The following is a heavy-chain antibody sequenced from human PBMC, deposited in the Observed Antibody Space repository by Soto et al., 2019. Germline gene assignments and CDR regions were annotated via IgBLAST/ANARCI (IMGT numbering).Heavy chain of an antibody. J-gene: IGHJ4*02. CDR1: GGTFSSYT. Sequence: QALLVQSGAEVKKPASSVKVSCKASGGTFSSYTLTWLRQAPGQGPEWMGRIIPALDIEDYAQKFQGRVTITADTSTSTAYMELRSLRADDTAVYYCAAVAGTSAFVGYFEYWGQGTLVTVSS. CDR3: AAVAGTSAFVGYFEY. D-gene: IGHD6-19*01. V-gene: IGHV1-69*02. CDR2: IIPALDIE.